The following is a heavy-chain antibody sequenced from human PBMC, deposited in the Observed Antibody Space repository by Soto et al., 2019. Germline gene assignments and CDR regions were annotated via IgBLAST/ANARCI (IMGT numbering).Heavy chain of an antibody. CDR2: IYYSGST. CDR3: AGDRWVPATAYNWFDP. D-gene: IGHD2-2*01. Sequence: QVQLQESGPGLVKPSQTLSLTCTVSGGSISSGGYYWSWIRQHPGKGLEWIGYIYYSGSTYYNPSLKSRVTISVDTSKNQFSLKLSSVTAADTAVYYCAGDRWVPATAYNWFDPWGQGTLVTVSS. J-gene: IGHJ5*02. CDR1: GGSISSGGYY. V-gene: IGHV4-31*03.